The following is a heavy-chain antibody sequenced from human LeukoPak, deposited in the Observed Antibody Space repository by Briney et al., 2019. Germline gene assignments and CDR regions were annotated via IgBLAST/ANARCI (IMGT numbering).Heavy chain of an antibody. CDR1: GGSFSGYY. J-gene: IGHJ4*02. CDR3: ARVSLRGTPRFDY. Sequence: SETLSLTCAVYGGSFSGYYWSWIRQPPGKGLEWIGEINHSGSTNYNPSLKSRVTISVDTSKSQFSLKLSSVTAADTAVYYCARVSLRGTPRFDYWGQGTLVTVSS. V-gene: IGHV4-34*01. D-gene: IGHD1-14*01. CDR2: INHSGST.